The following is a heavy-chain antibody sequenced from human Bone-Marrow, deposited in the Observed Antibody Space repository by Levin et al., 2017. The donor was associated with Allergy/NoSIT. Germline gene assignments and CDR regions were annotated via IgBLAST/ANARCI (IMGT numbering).Heavy chain of an antibody. CDR1: GGSFSGYY. Sequence: SQTLSLTCDVYGGSFSGYYWSWIRQPPGKGLEWIGEINHSGSTNYNPSLKSRVTISVDTSKNQFSLKLSSVTAADTAVYYCAKLQWLPTHWGQGTLVTVSS. CDR2: INHSGST. V-gene: IGHV4-34*01. D-gene: IGHD6-19*01. J-gene: IGHJ4*02. CDR3: AKLQWLPTH.